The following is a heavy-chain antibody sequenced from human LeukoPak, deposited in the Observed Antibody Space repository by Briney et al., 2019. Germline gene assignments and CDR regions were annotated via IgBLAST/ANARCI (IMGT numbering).Heavy chain of an antibody. CDR3: ATHVYSSGWYFDY. CDR2: IHYSGST. J-gene: IGHJ4*02. Sequence: SETLSLTCTVSGDSIRSDSHYWGWIRQSPGKGLGWIGSIHYSGSTYYNPSLKSRVTISVDTPKNQFSLKLSSVTAADTAVYYCATHVYSSGWYFDYWGQGTLVTVSS. V-gene: IGHV4-39*01. CDR1: GDSIRSDSHY. D-gene: IGHD6-19*01.